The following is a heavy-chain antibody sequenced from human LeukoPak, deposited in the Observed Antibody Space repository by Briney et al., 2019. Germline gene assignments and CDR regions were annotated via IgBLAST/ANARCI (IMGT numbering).Heavy chain of an antibody. Sequence: GESLKISCKGYGYRFSNYWIGWVRQMPGKGLEWMGIIYPGDSDTRYSPSFLGQVTISADKSISTAYLQWSSLKASDTAMYYCASSDSSDWYSDYWGQGTLVTVSS. CDR2: IYPGDSDT. V-gene: IGHV5-51*01. J-gene: IGHJ4*02. CDR3: ASSDSSDWYSDY. CDR1: GYRFSNYW. D-gene: IGHD6-19*01.